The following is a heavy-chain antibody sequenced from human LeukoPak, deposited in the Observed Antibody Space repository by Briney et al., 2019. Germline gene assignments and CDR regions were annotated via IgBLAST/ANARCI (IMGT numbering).Heavy chain of an antibody. CDR1: GFTFTTTG. Sequence: GGSLRLSCAVSGFTFTTTGMHWGRQAPGPGLERVAVISNDGSNKYYADSVKVRFTISRDNSKNTLYLQMNSLRAEDTAVYYCAKDLLAGSGFYSLDYWGQGTLVTVSS. V-gene: IGHV3-30*18. CDR3: AKDLLAGSGFYSLDY. J-gene: IGHJ4*02. D-gene: IGHD6-19*01. CDR2: ISNDGSNK.